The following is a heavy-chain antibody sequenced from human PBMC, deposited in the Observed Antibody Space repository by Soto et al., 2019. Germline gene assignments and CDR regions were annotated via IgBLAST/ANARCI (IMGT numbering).Heavy chain of an antibody. D-gene: IGHD1-26*01. V-gene: IGHV5-51*01. CDR1: GYSFTTYW. CDR2: IYPGDSDT. J-gene: IGHJ3*02. CDR3: ARQGSSGGATQSAFDI. Sequence: GESLKISCKGSGYSFTTYWIGWVRQMSGKGLEWMGIIYPGDSDTRYSPSFQGQVTISADKSISTAYLQWSSLRASDTAMYYCARQGSSGGATQSAFDIWGQGTMVTVSS.